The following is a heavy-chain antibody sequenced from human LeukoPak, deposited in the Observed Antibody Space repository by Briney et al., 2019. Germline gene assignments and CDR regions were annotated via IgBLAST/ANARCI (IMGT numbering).Heavy chain of an antibody. Sequence: PGGSLRLSCAASGFTFSSYAMSWVRQAPGKGLEWVSAISGSGDSTYYADSMKGRFTISRDNSKNTLYLQMNSLKTEDTAVYYCTRGGYSGYAYKEPFDYWGQGTLVTVSS. CDR2: ISGSGDST. J-gene: IGHJ4*02. CDR3: TRGGYSGYAYKEPFDY. V-gene: IGHV3-23*01. D-gene: IGHD5-12*01. CDR1: GFTFSSYA.